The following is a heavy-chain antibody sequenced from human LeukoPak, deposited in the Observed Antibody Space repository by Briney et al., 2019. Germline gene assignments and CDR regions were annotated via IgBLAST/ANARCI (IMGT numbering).Heavy chain of an antibody. J-gene: IGHJ4*02. Sequence: PGRSLRLSCAASGFTFSSYGMHWVRQAPGKGLEWVAVIWYDGSNKYYADSVKGRFTISRDNSKNTQYLQMNSLRAEDTAVYYCASTINHPFDYWGQGTLVTVSS. CDR1: GFTFSSYG. CDR2: IWYDGSNK. CDR3: ASTINHPFDY. D-gene: IGHD1-14*01. V-gene: IGHV3-33*01.